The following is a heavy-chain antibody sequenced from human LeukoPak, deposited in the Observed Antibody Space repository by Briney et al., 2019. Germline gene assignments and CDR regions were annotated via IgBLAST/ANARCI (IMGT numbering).Heavy chain of an antibody. D-gene: IGHD2-15*01. CDR3: ARGVVAATFYYYMDV. J-gene: IGHJ6*03. CDR2: INPNSGGT. CDR1: GYTFTGYY. Sequence: GASVKVSCKASGYTFTGYYMNWVRQAPGQGLEWMGWINPNSGGTNYAQKFQGRVTMTRDTSISTAYMELSGLRSDDTAVYYCARGVVAATFYYYMDVWGKGTMVTVSS. V-gene: IGHV1-2*02.